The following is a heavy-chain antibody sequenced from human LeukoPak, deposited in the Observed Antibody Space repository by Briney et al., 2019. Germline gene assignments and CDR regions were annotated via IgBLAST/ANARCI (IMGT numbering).Heavy chain of an antibody. J-gene: IGHJ4*02. CDR1: GGSFSGYY. V-gene: IGHV4-34*01. CDR3: AGGGIMVRGVAIFDY. D-gene: IGHD3-10*01. Sequence: SETLSLTCAVYGGSFSGYYWSWIRQPPGKGLEWIGEINHSGSTNYNPSLKSRVTISVDTSKNQFSLKLSSVTAADTAVYYCAGGGIMVRGVAIFDYWGQGTLVTVSS. CDR2: INHSGST.